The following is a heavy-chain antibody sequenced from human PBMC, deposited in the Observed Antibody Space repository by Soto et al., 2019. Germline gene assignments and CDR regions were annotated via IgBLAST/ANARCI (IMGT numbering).Heavy chain of an antibody. CDR2: IKSKTEGGTT. V-gene: IGHV3-15*01. J-gene: IGHJ4*02. D-gene: IGHD3-3*01. CDR3: TIVHDFWSGYSDY. Sequence: EVQLVESGGGMVNPAGSLRLSCAASGIAFSNAWMSWVRQAPGKGLEWIGRIKSKTEGGTTDYAAPVKGRFTISRDDSKNTLYPQMNSLKTEDTGVYYCTIVHDFWSGYSDYWGQGILVTVAS. CDR1: GIAFSNAW.